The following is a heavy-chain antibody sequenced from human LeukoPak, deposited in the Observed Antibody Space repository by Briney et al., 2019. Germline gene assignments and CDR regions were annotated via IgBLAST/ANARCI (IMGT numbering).Heavy chain of an antibody. J-gene: IGHJ3*02. CDR1: GYTFTSYW. CDR2: IYPVDSDT. Sequence: GESLKISCKGSGYTFTSYWIAWMRQMPGKGLEWMGIIYPVDSDTRYSPSFQGQVTISADKSITTAYLQWSSLKASDTAMYYCARQGGSGSQRAFDIWGQGTMVTVSS. CDR3: ARQGGSGSQRAFDI. D-gene: IGHD3-10*01. V-gene: IGHV5-51*01.